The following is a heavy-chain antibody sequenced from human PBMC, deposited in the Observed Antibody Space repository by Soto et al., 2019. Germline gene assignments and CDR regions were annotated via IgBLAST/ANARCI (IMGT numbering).Heavy chain of an antibody. J-gene: IGHJ4*02. CDR3: ARINWLGFFDY. CDR2: IKQDGSAK. Sequence: GGSLRLSCAASRFTFRNYWMSWVRQAPGKGLEWVANIKQDGSAKYYVDSVKGRFTISRDNAKNSLSLHMNTLRAEDTAVYYCARINWLGFFDYWGQGTQVTVSS. V-gene: IGHV3-7*04. CDR1: RFTFRNYW. D-gene: IGHD6-19*01.